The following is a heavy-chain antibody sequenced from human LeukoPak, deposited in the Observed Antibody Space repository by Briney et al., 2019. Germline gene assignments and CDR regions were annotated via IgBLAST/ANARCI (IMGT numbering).Heavy chain of an antibody. V-gene: IGHV3-21*01. CDR1: GFTFSTYD. CDR3: AREYSSSSAYYGMDV. D-gene: IGHD6-6*01. CDR2: ISSSSSYI. J-gene: IGHJ6*02. Sequence: GGSLRLSCAASGFTFSTYDMNCVRQAPGKGLEWVSSISSSSSYIYYADSVKGRFTISRDNAKNSLYLQMHSLRAEDTAVYYCAREYSSSSAYYGMDVWGQGTTVTVSS.